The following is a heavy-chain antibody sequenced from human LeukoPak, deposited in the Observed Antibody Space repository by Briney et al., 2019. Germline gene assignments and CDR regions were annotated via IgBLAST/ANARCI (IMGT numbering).Heavy chain of an antibody. CDR2: INPSGGST. CDR3: ARGLPLLWFGELYAFDI. CDR1: GYTFTSYY. V-gene: IGHV1-46*01. Sequence: ASVKVSCKASGYTFTSYYMQWVRQAPGQGLEWMGIINPSGGSTSYAQKFQGRVTMTRNTSISTAYMELSSLRSQDTAVYYCARGLPLLWFGELYAFDIWGQGTMVTVSS. J-gene: IGHJ3*02. D-gene: IGHD3-10*01.